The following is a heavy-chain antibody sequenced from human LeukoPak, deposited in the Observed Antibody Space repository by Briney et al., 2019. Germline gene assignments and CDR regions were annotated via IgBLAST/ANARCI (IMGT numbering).Heavy chain of an antibody. V-gene: IGHV3-30*04. Sequence: PGGSLRLSCAASGFTFSSYAMSWVRQAPGKGLEWVAVISYDGSSKNYADSVKDRFTISRDNSKNTLYLQMNSLRVDDTAVYYCASPRWYDPWGQGTLVTVSS. CDR3: ASPRWYDP. J-gene: IGHJ5*02. CDR2: ISYDGSSK. CDR1: GFTFSSYA.